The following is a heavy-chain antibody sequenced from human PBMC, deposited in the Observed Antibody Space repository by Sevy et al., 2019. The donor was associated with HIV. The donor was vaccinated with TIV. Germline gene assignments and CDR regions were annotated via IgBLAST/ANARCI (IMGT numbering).Heavy chain of an antibody. J-gene: IGHJ4*02. CDR3: ARGGPNQQQLDYFDH. V-gene: IGHV4-59*02. Sequence: SQTLSLTCTVSGVSVSPYYSAWIRQPPGKGLECVAFSGSTNYNPSLKSRATTSVDTSKNQFSLKLSSVTAADTAIYYCARGGPNQQQLDYFDHWGQGTLVTVSS. D-gene: IGHD1-1*01. CDR2: SGST. CDR1: GVSVSPYY.